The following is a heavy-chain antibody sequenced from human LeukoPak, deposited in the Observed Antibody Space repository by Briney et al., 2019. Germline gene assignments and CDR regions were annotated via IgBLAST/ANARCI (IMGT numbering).Heavy chain of an antibody. CDR1: GGTFSSYA. V-gene: IGHV1-69*06. D-gene: IGHD3-10*01. J-gene: IGHJ4*02. CDR3: ARGNYGSGSYPPDY. Sequence: GASVKVSCKASGGTFSSYAISWVRQAPGQGLEWMGGIIPIFGTANYAQKFQGRVTITADKSTSTAYMELSSLRSEDTAVYYCARGNYGSGSYPPDYWGQGTLVTVSS. CDR2: IIPIFGTA.